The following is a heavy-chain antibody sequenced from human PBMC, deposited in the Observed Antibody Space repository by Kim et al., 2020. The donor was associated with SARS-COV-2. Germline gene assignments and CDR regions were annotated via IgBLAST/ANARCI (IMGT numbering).Heavy chain of an antibody. Sequence: ANSVKGLFTISKDNSKNTLYLQMNSLRPEDTAVYYCARAYSGNYYYGMDVWGQGTTVTVSS. J-gene: IGHJ6*02. CDR3: ARAYSGNYYYGMDV. V-gene: IGHV3-30*01. D-gene: IGHD1-26*01.